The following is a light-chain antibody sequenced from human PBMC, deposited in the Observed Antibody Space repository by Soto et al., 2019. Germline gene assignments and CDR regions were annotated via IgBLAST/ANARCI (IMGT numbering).Light chain of an antibody. CDR2: EVS. Sequence: QSVLTQPASGSGSPGQSITISCTGTSSDFGGYNYVSWYQQHPGKAPKLMIYEVSNRPSGVSNRFSGSKSGNTASLTISGLQAEDEADYYCSSYTSSSTPYVFGTGTKLTVL. CDR1: SSDFGGYNY. J-gene: IGLJ1*01. V-gene: IGLV2-14*01. CDR3: SSYTSSSTPYV.